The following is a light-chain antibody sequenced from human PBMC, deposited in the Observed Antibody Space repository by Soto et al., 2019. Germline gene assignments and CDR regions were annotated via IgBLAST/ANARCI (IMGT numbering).Light chain of an antibody. Sequence: QSALTQPASVSGSPGQSLTISCTGTSNDVGGYNYVSWYQQHPGKAPKLMIYDVSNRPSGVSNRFSGSKSGTTAVLNISGLQAEDEADYYCSSYTSSNTYVFGTGTKVTVL. V-gene: IGLV2-14*01. J-gene: IGLJ1*01. CDR2: DVS. CDR1: SNDVGGYNY. CDR3: SSYTSSNTYV.